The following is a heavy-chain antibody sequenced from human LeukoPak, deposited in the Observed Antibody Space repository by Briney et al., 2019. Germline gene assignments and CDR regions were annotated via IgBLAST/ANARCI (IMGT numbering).Heavy chain of an antibody. D-gene: IGHD3-22*01. CDR1: GGSNSSSSYY. CDR3: ARGRSGSGYYLFVS. CDR2: IYYSGST. Sequence: SETLSLTCTVSGGSNSSSSYYWGWIRQPPGKGLEWVANIYYSGSTYYNPSLERRVTISVETSKTQFSLKLSSVTAADTSVYYCARGRSGSGYYLFVSWGQGTLVTVSS. J-gene: IGHJ4*02. V-gene: IGHV4-39*01.